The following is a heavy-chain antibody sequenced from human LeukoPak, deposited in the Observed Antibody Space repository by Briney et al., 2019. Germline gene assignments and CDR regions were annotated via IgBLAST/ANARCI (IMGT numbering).Heavy chain of an antibody. J-gene: IGHJ4*02. V-gene: IGHV1-69*13. CDR2: IIPIFGTA. Sequence: SVKVSCKASGGTFSSYAISWVRQAPGQGLEWMGGIIPIFGTANYAQKFQGRVTITADESTNTAYMELSSLRSEDTAVYYCARCLGGSCYLFDYWGQGTLVTVSS. D-gene: IGHD2-15*01. CDR3: ARCLGGSCYLFDY. CDR1: GGTFSSYA.